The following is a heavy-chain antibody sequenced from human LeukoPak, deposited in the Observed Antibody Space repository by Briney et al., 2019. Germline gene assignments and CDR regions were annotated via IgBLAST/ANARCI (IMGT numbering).Heavy chain of an antibody. Sequence: GGSLRLSCTASGFTFSNYFMSWVRQAPGKGLEWVGRIKSKTDGGTTDYAAPVKGRFTISRDDSKNTLYLQMNSLKTEDTAVYYCYFYDFWSGYYHFDYWGQGTLVTVSS. CDR3: YFYDFWSGYYHFDY. V-gene: IGHV3-15*01. CDR2: IKSKTDGGTT. J-gene: IGHJ4*02. CDR1: GFTFSNYF. D-gene: IGHD3-3*01.